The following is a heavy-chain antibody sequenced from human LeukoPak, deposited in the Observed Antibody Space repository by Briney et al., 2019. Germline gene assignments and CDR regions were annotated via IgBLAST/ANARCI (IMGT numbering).Heavy chain of an antibody. D-gene: IGHD3-3*01. CDR1: GFTVSSYW. Sequence: GSLRLSCSASGFTVSSYWMHWVRPAPGKGLVWVSRINTDGSSTTYADSVKGRFTISRDNAKNTLYLQMNSLRAEDTAVYYCARGASASPSQFDYWGQGTLVTVSS. J-gene: IGHJ4*02. CDR2: INTDGSST. CDR3: ARGASASPSQFDY. V-gene: IGHV3-74*01.